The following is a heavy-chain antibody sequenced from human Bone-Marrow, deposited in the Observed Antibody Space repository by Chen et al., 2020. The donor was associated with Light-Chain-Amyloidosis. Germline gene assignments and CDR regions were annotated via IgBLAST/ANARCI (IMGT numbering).Heavy chain of an antibody. J-gene: IGHJ6*02. CDR2: ISYDGNNT. CDR3: AKDRRPYDILTRYYSGFYYYYYGMDV. CDR1: GFIFSNYD. V-gene: IGHV3-30*18. D-gene: IGHD3-9*01. Sequence: QVQLVESGGGVVQPGRSLRLSCAASGFIFSNYDINWVRQAPAKGLEWVALISYDGNNTYYVDSVKGRFTISRDNSKNTLYLQMSSLRPEDTAVYYCAKDRRPYDILTRYYSGFYYYYYGMDVWGQGTSVTVS.